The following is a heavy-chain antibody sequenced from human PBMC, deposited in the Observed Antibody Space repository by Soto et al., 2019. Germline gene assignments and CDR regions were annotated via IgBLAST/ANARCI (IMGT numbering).Heavy chain of an antibody. D-gene: IGHD2-8*01. J-gene: IGHJ4*02. CDR1: GGSISNSNYY. Sequence: SETLSLTCTVSGGSISNSNYYWGWIRQSPGKGLEWIGSVYYRGRSYSKSSVKSRVTISVDTSKNHFSLNLNSVTASDTAVYYCVRKRTSVLSPAYFDYWGPGALVTVSS. CDR3: VRKRTSVLSPAYFDY. V-gene: IGHV4-39*02. CDR2: VYYRGRS.